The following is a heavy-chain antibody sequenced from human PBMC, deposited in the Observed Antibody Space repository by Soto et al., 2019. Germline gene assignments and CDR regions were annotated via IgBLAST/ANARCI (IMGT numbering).Heavy chain of an antibody. Sequence: PWWSLRLSCLASVFTCSSYWMNWFRQAPGKGLEWVANIKQDGSETSYVDSVKGRFTISRDNAKNSLYLQMNSLRAEDTAVYYCARVDDSAWYTRDYWGRGTLVTVSS. CDR3: ARVDDSAWYTRDY. V-gene: IGHV3-7*01. CDR2: IKQDGSET. D-gene: IGHD6-19*01. CDR1: VFTCSSYW. J-gene: IGHJ4*02.